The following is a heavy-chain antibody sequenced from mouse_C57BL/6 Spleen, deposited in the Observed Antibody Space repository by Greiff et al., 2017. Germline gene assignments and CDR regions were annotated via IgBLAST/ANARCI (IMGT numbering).Heavy chain of an antibody. CDR1: GYTFTSYW. Sequence: VQLQQPGAELVMPGASVKLSCKASGYTFTSYWMHWVKQRPGQGLEWIGEIDPSDSYTNYNQKFKGKSTLTVDKSSSTAYMQLSSLTSEDSAVYYCARGLLRYPDYWGQGTTLTVSS. CDR3: ARGLLRYPDY. D-gene: IGHD1-1*01. V-gene: IGHV1-69*01. J-gene: IGHJ2*01. CDR2: IDPSDSYT.